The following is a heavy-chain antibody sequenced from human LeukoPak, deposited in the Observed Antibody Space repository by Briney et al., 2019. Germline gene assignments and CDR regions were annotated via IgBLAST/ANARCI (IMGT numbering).Heavy chain of an antibody. D-gene: IGHD4-23*01. Sequence: PSETLSLTCTVSGGSISSYYWSWIRQPPGKGLEWIGYIYYSGSTNYNPSLKSRVTISVDTSKNQFSLKLSSVTAADTAVYYCARFSRGTVVTPFDYWGQGTLVTVSS. V-gene: IGHV4-59*01. J-gene: IGHJ4*02. CDR3: ARFSRGTVVTPFDY. CDR2: IYYSGST. CDR1: GGSISSYY.